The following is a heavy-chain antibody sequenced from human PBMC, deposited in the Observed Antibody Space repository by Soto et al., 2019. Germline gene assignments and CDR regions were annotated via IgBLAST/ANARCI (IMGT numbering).Heavy chain of an antibody. D-gene: IGHD2-8*02. CDR3: AIFLMHDIVLDGYYYYMDV. J-gene: IGHJ6*03. V-gene: IGHV1-8*01. CDR2: MNPNSGNT. CDR1: GYTFTSYD. Sequence: GASVKVSCKASGYTFTSYDINWVRQATGQGLEWMGWMNPNSGNTGYAQKFQGRVTMTRNTSISTAYMELSSLRSEDTAVYYCAIFLMHDIVLDGYYYYMDVWGKGTTVTVSS.